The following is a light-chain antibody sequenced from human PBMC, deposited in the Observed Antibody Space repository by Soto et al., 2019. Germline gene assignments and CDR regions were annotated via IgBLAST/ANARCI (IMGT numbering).Light chain of an antibody. Sequence: IQMAHAPSILSASVLYRVTSTFLASQIISIWLSWYQQKPGKAPNLLINKASSLQSEVPSRFSGSGSGTEFTLTITSLQPDDFGVYYCQQYKSSSTFGQGPKVDI. V-gene: IGKV1-5*03. CDR3: QQYKSSST. CDR1: QIISIW. CDR2: KAS. J-gene: IGKJ1*01.